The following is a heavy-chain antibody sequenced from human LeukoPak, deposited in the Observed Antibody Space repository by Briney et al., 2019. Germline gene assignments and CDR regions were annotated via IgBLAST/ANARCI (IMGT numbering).Heavy chain of an antibody. J-gene: IGHJ4*02. Sequence: SETLSLTCTVSGGSISSSNYYWGWIRQPPGKWLEWIGTIYYSERSTYYNPSLKSRVTISEDTSKNQFSLKLSSVTAADTAVYYCARATPGVTSYYFDYWGQGTLVTVSS. V-gene: IGHV4-39*07. CDR3: ARATPGVTSYYFDY. CDR1: GGSISSSNYY. D-gene: IGHD5-18*01. CDR2: IYYSERST.